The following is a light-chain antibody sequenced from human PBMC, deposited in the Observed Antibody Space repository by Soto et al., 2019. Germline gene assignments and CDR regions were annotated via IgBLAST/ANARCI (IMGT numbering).Light chain of an antibody. J-gene: IGKJ4*01. CDR1: QSISSW. Sequence: DIQMTQSPSTLSASVGDRVTITCRASQSISSWLAWYQQKPGKAPKLLIYDASSLESGVPSRFRGSGSVTEFTLTISSLQHDDFATYYCQQYNSYSLTFGGGTKVEIK. V-gene: IGKV1-5*01. CDR3: QQYNSYSLT. CDR2: DAS.